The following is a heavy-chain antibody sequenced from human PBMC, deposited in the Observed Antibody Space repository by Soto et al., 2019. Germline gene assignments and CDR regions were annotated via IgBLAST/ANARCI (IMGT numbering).Heavy chain of an antibody. J-gene: IGHJ6*02. CDR3: ANPVVPAARAYYGMDV. CDR2: ISSSGSTI. Sequence: PGGSLRLSCAASGFTFSSCEMNWVRQAPGKGLEWVSYISSSGSTIYYSDSVKGRFTISRDNSKNTLYLQMNSLRAEDTAVYYCANPVVPAARAYYGMDVWGQGTTVTASS. CDR1: GFTFSSCE. V-gene: IGHV3-48*03. D-gene: IGHD2-2*01.